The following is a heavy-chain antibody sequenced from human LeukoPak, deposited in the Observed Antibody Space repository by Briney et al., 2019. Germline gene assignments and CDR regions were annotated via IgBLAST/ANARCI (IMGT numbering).Heavy chain of an antibody. CDR1: GFSLSTTGVG. D-gene: IGHD4-17*01. J-gene: IGHJ4*02. V-gene: IGHV2-5*01. CDR2: IYWNNDN. CDR3: AHYGDYRFLYYFDY. Sequence: SGPTLVKPTQTLTLTCTFSGFSLSTTGVGVGWVRQPPGKALGFLALIYWNNDNRYSPSLKSRLTITKDTSKNQVVLTMTKMDPVDTATYYCAHYGDYRFLYYFDYWGQGALVTVSS.